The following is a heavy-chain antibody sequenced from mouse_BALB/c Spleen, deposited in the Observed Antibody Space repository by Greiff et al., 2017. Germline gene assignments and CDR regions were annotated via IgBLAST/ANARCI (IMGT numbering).Heavy chain of an antibody. J-gene: IGHJ4*01. V-gene: IGHV3-2*02. CDR2: ISYSGST. Sequence: DVQLQESGPGLVKPSQSLSLTCTVTGYSITSDYAWNWIRQFPGNKLEWMGYISYSGSTSYNPSLKSRISITRDTSKNQFFLQLNSVTTEDTATYYCASYGYDGYYYAMDYWGQGTSVTVSS. D-gene: IGHD2-2*01. CDR3: ASYGYDGYYYAMDY. CDR1: GYSITSDYA.